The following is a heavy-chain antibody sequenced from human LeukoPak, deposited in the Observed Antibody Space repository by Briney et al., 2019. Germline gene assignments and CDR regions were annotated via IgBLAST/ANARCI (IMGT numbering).Heavy chain of an antibody. CDR3: ARLQGATIGAKWFDP. CDR1: GFSLTTTGMR. CDR2: IDWDDYK. Sequence: SGPALVKPTQTLTLTCTFSGFSLTTTGMRVSWIRQPPGKALEWLARIDWDDYKFYSTSLKTRLTIPKDTSKNHVVLTMTNMAPVDTATYYCARLQGATIGAKWFDPWGQGTLVTVSS. D-gene: IGHD4/OR15-4a*01. J-gene: IGHJ5*02. V-gene: IGHV2-70*04.